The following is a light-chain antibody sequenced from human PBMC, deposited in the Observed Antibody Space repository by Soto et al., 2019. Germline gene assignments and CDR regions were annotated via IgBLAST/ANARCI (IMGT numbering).Light chain of an antibody. CDR1: QGISSY. J-gene: IGKJ3*01. Sequence: DIQLTQSPSFLSASVGDRVTITCRASQGISSYLAWYQQKPGKAPKLLIYAASTLQSGVPSRFSGSGSGTEFTLTISRLQPEVFATYYCQQLNSYPLTFGPGTKVDIK. CDR3: QQLNSYPLT. CDR2: AAS. V-gene: IGKV1-9*01.